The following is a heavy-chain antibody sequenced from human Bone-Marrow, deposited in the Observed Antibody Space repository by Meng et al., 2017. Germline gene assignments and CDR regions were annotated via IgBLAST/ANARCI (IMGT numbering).Heavy chain of an antibody. CDR3: ARDPLNYGGNSETFDY. CDR2: IWYDGSNK. J-gene: IGHJ4*02. CDR1: GFTFDDYG. Sequence: SLRLSCAASGFTFDDYGMSWVRQAPGKGLEWVAVIWYDGSNKYYADSVKGRFTISRDNSKNTLYLQMNSLRAEDTAAYYCARDPLNYGGNSETFDYWGQGTLVTVSS. V-gene: IGHV3-33*08. D-gene: IGHD4-23*01.